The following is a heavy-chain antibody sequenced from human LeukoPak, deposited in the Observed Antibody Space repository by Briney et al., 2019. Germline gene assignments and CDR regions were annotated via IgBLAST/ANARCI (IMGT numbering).Heavy chain of an antibody. CDR2: ISPYNGDT. J-gene: IGHJ4*02. CDR3: ARDIGYCSGGTCSPYCDY. D-gene: IGHD2-15*01. Sequence: ASVKVSCKASGYTFTSYGISWVRQAPGQGPEWMGWISPYNGDTNYAQRLQGRVTMTTDTSTSTAYMELRSLRSDDTAVYYCARDIGYCSGGTCSPYCDYWGQRTLVTVSS. CDR1: GYTFTSYG. V-gene: IGHV1-18*04.